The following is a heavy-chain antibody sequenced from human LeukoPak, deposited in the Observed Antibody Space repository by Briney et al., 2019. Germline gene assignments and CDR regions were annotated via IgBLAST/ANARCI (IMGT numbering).Heavy chain of an antibody. D-gene: IGHD3-16*01. CDR2: VSGDGSIT. J-gene: IGHJ4*02. Sequence: GGSLRLSCAASGFTFSSYRMHWVRQAPGKGLVWVSRVSGDGSITYYADSVKGRFTMSRDNAKNTLYLRINSLRVEDTAVYYCARQNYGNPDYWGQGTLVTVSS. CDR3: ARQNYGNPDY. CDR1: GFTFSSYR. V-gene: IGHV3-74*01.